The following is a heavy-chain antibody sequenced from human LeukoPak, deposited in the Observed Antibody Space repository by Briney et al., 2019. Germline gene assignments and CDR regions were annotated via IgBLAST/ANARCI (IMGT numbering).Heavy chain of an antibody. D-gene: IGHD1-7*01. CDR3: ARNTPSENENYLDGFDI. Sequence: GESLKISCKGSGYSFTSYWIGWVRQMPGKGLECMGIIYPGDSDTRYSPAFQGQVTISVDKSISTAYLQWSSLKASDTAMCYCARNTPSENENYLDGFDIWGQGTMVTVFS. J-gene: IGHJ3*02. CDR2: IYPGDSDT. CDR1: GYSFTSYW. V-gene: IGHV5-51*01.